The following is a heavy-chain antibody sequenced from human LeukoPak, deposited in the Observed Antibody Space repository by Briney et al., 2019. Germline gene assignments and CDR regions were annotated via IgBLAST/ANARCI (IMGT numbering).Heavy chain of an antibody. V-gene: IGHV3-21*01. Sequence: PGGSLRLSCAASGFTFSSYSMNWVRQAPGKGLEWVSSISSSSSYIYYADSVKGRFTISRDNAKNSLYLQMNSLRAEDTAVYYCARAGGHYSSAWYDYWGRGTLVTVSS. CDR3: ARAGGHYSSAWYDY. D-gene: IGHD6-19*01. CDR2: ISSSSSYI. CDR1: GFTFSSYS. J-gene: IGHJ4*02.